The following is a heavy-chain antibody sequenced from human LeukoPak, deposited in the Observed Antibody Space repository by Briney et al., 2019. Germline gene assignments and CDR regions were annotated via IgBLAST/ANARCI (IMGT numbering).Heavy chain of an antibody. CDR1: GDSISTYY. D-gene: IGHD1-26*01. Sequence: SETLSLTCSFSGDSISTYYWSWIRQSPGKGLEWIGHIYSSGNTDYNSSLKSRVTISVDTSKSQFSLRLSSVTAADTAVYYCARLRWQLVGPYFDYWGQGILVTVSS. V-gene: IGHV4-59*01. CDR3: ARLRWQLVGPYFDY. J-gene: IGHJ4*02. CDR2: IYSSGNT.